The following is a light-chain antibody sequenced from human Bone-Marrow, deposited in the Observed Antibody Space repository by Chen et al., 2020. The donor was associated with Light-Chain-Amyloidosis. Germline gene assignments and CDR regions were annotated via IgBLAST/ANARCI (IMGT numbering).Light chain of an antibody. CDR2: RDT. CDR3: QSADSSGTYEVI. Sequence: SYQLTQPPWVPVAPGQPARSPRSGDDLPTKYAYWYQQKPGQAPVLVIHRDTERPSGISERFSGSSSGTTATLTISVVQAEDEADYHCQSADSSGTYEVIFGGGTKLTVL. V-gene: IGLV3-25*03. J-gene: IGLJ2*01. CDR1: DLPTKY.